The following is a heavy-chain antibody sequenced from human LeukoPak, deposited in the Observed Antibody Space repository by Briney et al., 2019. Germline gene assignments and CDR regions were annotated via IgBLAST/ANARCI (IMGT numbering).Heavy chain of an antibody. D-gene: IGHD3-3*01. J-gene: IGHJ4*02. CDR2: VNPNSGNT. V-gene: IGHV1-8*01. CDR1: GYTFTSYD. CDR3: ARGPQGTVYYDFWSGYYTANPNCFDY. Sequence: ASVKVSCKASGYTFTSYDINWVRQATGQGLEWMGWVNPNSGNTGYAQKFQGRVTMTRNTSISTAYMELSSLRSEDTAVYYCARGPQGTVYYDFWSGYYTANPNCFDYWVQGTLVGVSS.